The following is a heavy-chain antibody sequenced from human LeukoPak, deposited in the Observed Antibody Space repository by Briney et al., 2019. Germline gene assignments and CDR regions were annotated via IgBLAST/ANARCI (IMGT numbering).Heavy chain of an antibody. CDR1: GXTFSSYW. D-gene: IGHD2-15*01. CDR3: AKGAGGYVDY. J-gene: IGHJ4*02. V-gene: IGHV3-7*05. CDR2: IKKDGSEK. Sequence: GGSLRLSCAASGXTFSSYWMSWVRQAPGKGLEWVANIKKDGSEKHHMDSVKGRFTISRDNAKNSLSLQMNSLRVEDTAVYYCAKGAGGYVDYWGQGTLVTVSS.